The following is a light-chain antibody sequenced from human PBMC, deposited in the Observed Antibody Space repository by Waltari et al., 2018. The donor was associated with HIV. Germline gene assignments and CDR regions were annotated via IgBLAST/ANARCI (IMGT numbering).Light chain of an antibody. J-gene: IGLJ3*02. CDR1: SSNIGSNI. Sequence: QSVLTQPPSASGTPGQRVSISCSGSSSNIGSNIVNWYQQLPGTAPKLLIYSNNRRPSGGPDRFSGSKSGTSAALAISGLQSEDEADYYCAAWDDSLNAWVFGGGTKLTVL. CDR2: SNN. V-gene: IGLV1-44*01. CDR3: AAWDDSLNAWV.